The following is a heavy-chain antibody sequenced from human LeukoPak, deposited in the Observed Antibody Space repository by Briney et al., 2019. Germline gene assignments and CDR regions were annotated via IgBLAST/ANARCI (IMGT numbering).Heavy chain of an antibody. CDR3: ATGLGESFDY. Sequence: PGRSLRLSCAASGFTFSSYGMHWVRQAPGKGLEWVAVISYDGSNKYYADSVKGRFTISRDNSKNTLYLQMNSLRAEDTAVYYCATGLGESFDYWGQGTLVTVPS. V-gene: IGHV3-30*03. D-gene: IGHD3-10*01. J-gene: IGHJ4*02. CDR2: ISYDGSNK. CDR1: GFTFSSYG.